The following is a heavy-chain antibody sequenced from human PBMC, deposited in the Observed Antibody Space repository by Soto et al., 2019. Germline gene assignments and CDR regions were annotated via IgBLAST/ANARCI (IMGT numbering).Heavy chain of an antibody. CDR2: IPNNGSP. J-gene: IGHJ4*02. V-gene: IGHV4-61*01. D-gene: IGHD7-27*01. CDR3: ARIGWGGDS. Sequence: QVQLQESGPGRVKPSETLSLTCSVSGGSVRTGSYHWSRIRQPPGKGLEWIGFIPNNGSPDYNPSLKSRVVVSIDRSKNQFSLKVNSVTAADTAVYFCARIGWGGDSWGQGTLVTVSS. CDR1: GGSVRTGSYH.